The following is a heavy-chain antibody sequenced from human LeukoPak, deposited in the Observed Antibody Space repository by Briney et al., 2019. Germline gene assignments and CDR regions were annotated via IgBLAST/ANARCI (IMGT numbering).Heavy chain of an antibody. Sequence: PSETLSLTCTVSGGSISYYYWSWIRQPPGKGLEWIGYIYYSGSTNYNPSLKSRVTISVDTSKNQFSLKLSSVTAADTAVYYCARRRGSSGWYVGWGQGTLVTVSS. CDR2: IYYSGST. CDR3: ARRRGSSGWYVG. V-gene: IGHV4-59*08. J-gene: IGHJ4*02. CDR1: GGSISYYY. D-gene: IGHD6-19*01.